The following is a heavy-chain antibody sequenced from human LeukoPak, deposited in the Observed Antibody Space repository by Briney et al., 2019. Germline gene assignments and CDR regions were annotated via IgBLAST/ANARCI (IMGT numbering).Heavy chain of an antibody. CDR1: GYTSTSYD. V-gene: IGHV1-8*03. Sequence: GASVKVSCKASGYTSTSYDINWVRQATGQGLEWMGWMNPNSGNTGYAQKFQGRVTITRNTSISTAYMELSSLRSEDTAVYYCARGRITIFGVAFDYWGQGTLVTVSS. CDR3: ARGRITIFGVAFDY. D-gene: IGHD3-3*01. CDR2: MNPNSGNT. J-gene: IGHJ4*02.